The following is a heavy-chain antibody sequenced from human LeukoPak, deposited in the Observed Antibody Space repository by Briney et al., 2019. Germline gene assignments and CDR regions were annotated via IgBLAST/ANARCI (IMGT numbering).Heavy chain of an antibody. Sequence: SQTLSLTCAVSGYSMCSGYYWGWIRQPPGKGLEWIWSSYYTGRTSYNPSVKSRVTISINKSQNQFSLKLRSVTGADTAVYYCARAFPQGYRLDPWGQGTLVSVSS. J-gene: IGHJ5*02. CDR2: SYYTGRT. V-gene: IGHV4-38-2*01. D-gene: IGHD5-12*01. CDR1: GYSMCSGYY. CDR3: ARAFPQGYRLDP.